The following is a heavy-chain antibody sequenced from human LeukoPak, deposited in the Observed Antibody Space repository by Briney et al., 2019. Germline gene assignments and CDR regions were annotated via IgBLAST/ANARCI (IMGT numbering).Heavy chain of an antibody. CDR3: ARGETQCMDY. CDR1: GYTFTSYD. Sequence: ASVKVSCKASGYTFTSYDINWVRQAPGQGLEWMGWVTPTTGNTGYAQKFQGRVTITRDTSIGTTYLELSSLRSEDTAMYYCARGETQCMDYWGQGTLVTVSS. V-gene: IGHV1-8*03. J-gene: IGHJ4*02. D-gene: IGHD2-8*01. CDR2: VTPTTGNT.